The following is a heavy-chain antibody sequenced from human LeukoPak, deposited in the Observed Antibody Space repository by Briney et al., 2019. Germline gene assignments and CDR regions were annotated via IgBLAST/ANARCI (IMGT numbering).Heavy chain of an antibody. V-gene: IGHV3-9*01. CDR3: AKGMNSVPTVVTFQH. Sequence: GRSLRLCCAASGFTFDDYAMHWVRQAPGKGLEWVSGISWNSGSIGYADSVKGRFTISRDNAKNSLYLQMNSLRAEDTALYYCAKGMNSVPTVVTFQHWGQGNLVTVSS. J-gene: IGHJ1*01. D-gene: IGHD4-23*01. CDR2: ISWNSGSI. CDR1: GFTFDDYA.